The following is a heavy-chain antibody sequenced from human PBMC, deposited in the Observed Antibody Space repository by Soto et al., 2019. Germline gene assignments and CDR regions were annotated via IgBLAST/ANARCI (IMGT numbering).Heavy chain of an antibody. CDR1: GGSLSSSSW. D-gene: IGHD2-8*01. CDR2: IFYSGST. V-gene: IGHV4-4*02. J-gene: IGHJ4*02. Sequence: QVQLQESGPGLVNPSGTLSLTCAVSGGSLSSSSWWSWVRQPPGKTLEWLGEIFYSGSTKYNPSLNSRVTISADQSKNDFSLRLSSVTAADTAVYYCVHHGGVPYYHDFWGLGMLVTVSS. CDR3: VHHGGVPYYHDF.